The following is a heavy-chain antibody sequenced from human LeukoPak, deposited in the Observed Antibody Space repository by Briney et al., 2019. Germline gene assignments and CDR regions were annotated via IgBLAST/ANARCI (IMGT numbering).Heavy chain of an antibody. CDR1: GYTFTNYW. CDR2: IYSGDSDT. J-gene: IGHJ4*02. V-gene: IGHV5-51*01. Sequence: GESLKISCQASGYTFTNYWIGWVRQMPGKGLEWMGIIYSGDSDTKYSPSFQGQVTMSADRSIRTAYLQWSSLKASDTAMYYCARLSPLRYCSSTSCYPFDYWGQGTLVTVSS. D-gene: IGHD2-2*01. CDR3: ARLSPLRYCSSTSCYPFDY.